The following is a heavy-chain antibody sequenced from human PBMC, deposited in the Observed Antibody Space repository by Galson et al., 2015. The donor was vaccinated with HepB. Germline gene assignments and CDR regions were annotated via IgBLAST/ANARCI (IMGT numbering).Heavy chain of an antibody. CDR3: ARDFLFDSSGYYMYYFDY. J-gene: IGHJ4*02. CDR1: GFTFSSYW. D-gene: IGHD3-22*01. CDR2: INSDGSST. Sequence: SLRLSCAASGFTFSSYWMHWVRQAPGKGLVWVSRINSDGSSTSYADSVKGRFTISRDNAKNTLYLQMNSLRAEDTAVYYCARDFLFDSSGYYMYYFDYWGQGTLVTVSS. V-gene: IGHV3-74*01.